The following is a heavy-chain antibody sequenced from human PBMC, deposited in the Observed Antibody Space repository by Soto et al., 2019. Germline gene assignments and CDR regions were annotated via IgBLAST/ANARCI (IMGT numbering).Heavy chain of an antibody. CDR1: CGSFSGYY. CDR2: INHSGST. Sequence: SATLSLTCAVYCGSFSGYYWSWIRQPPGKGLEWIGEINHSGSTNYNPSLKSRVTVSVDTSKNQFSLKLNSVTAADTAVYYCARFGGHTVTYDSWGEGTLVT. D-gene: IGHD4-17*01. CDR3: ARFGGHTVTYDS. J-gene: IGHJ4*02. V-gene: IGHV4-34*01.